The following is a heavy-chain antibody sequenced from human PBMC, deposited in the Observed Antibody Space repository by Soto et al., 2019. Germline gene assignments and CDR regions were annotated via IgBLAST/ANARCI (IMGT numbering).Heavy chain of an antibody. V-gene: IGHV4-30-2*01. CDR1: GGSISSGGYS. CDR3: AREHCSGGRCANWFDP. D-gene: IGHD2-15*01. CDR2: IYDSGTT. J-gene: IGHJ5*02. Sequence: SETLSLTCAVSGGSISSGGYSWSWIRQPPGKGLEWIGYIYDSGTTYYSPPLKSRATISIDRSKNYFSLKLSSVTAADTAVYYCAREHCSGGRCANWFDPWGQGILVTVSS.